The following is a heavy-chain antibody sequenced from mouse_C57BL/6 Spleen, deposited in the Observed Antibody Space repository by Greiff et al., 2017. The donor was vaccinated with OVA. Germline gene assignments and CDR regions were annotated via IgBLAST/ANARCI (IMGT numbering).Heavy chain of an antibody. V-gene: IGHV3-6*01. D-gene: IGHD1-1*01. J-gene: IGHJ2*01. CDR3: AREGYYGSSYWDY. Sequence: DVKLQESGPGLVKPSQSLSLTCSVTGYSITSGYYWNWIRQFPGNKLEWMGYISYDGSNNYNPSLKNRISITRDTSKNQFFLKLNSVTTEDTATYYCAREGYYGSSYWDYWGQGTTLTVSS. CDR1: GYSITSGYY. CDR2: ISYDGSN.